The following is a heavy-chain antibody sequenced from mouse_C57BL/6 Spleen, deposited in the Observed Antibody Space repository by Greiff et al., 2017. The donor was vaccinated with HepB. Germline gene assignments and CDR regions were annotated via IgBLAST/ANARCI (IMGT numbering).Heavy chain of an antibody. CDR2: IYPGDGDT. Sequence: VQLQQSGPELVKPGASVKISCKASGYAFSSSWMNWVKQRPGKGLEWIGRIYPGDGDTNYNGKFKGKATLTADKSSSTAYMQLSSLTSEDSAFYFCHYYGSSYGYFDVWGTGTTVTVSS. V-gene: IGHV1-82*01. CDR3: HYYGSSYGYFDV. D-gene: IGHD1-1*01. CDR1: GYAFSSSW. J-gene: IGHJ1*03.